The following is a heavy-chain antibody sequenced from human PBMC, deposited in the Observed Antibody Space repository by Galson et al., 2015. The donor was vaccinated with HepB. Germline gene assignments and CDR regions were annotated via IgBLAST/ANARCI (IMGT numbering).Heavy chain of an antibody. D-gene: IGHD4-17*01. J-gene: IGHJ1*01. CDR1: GFTFSSYS. CDR3: AKRGDYGDAEGQH. V-gene: IGHV3-21*01. Sequence: SLRLSCAASGFTFSSYSMNWVRQAPGKGLEWVSSISSSSSYIYYADSVKGRFTISRDNAKNSLYLQMNSLRAEDTAVYYCAKRGDYGDAEGQHWGQGTLVTVSS. CDR2: ISSSSSYI.